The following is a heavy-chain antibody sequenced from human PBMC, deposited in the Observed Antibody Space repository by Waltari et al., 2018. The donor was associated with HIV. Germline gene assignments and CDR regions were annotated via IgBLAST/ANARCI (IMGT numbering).Heavy chain of an antibody. J-gene: IGHJ3*02. D-gene: IGHD3-22*01. Sequence: EVQLLESGGGLVQPGGSLRLSCAASGFTFSNSAMSWVRQAPGEGMECVSSISGSGGSTSSADSVKGRFTVSRDNSKDTLFLQMNSLRAEDTALYYCAKEGIIVITDAFDIWGQGTMVIVSS. CDR1: GFTFSNSA. CDR2: ISGSGGST. CDR3: AKEGIIVITDAFDI. V-gene: IGHV3-23*01.